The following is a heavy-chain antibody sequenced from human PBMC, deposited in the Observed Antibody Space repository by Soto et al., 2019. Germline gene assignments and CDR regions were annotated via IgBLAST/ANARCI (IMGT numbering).Heavy chain of an antibody. CDR2: INPSGGST. V-gene: IGHV1-46*01. CDR3: ARVARGVPRGYYYGMDV. CDR1: GYTLIMYY. Sequence: RASVKVSCKASGYTLIMYYIHWMRQAPGQGLEWMGLINPSGGSTTYAQKFQGRVTMTTDTSTSTAYMELRSLRSDDTAVYYCARVARGVPRGYYYGMDVWGQGTTVTVSS. D-gene: IGHD3-10*01. J-gene: IGHJ6*02.